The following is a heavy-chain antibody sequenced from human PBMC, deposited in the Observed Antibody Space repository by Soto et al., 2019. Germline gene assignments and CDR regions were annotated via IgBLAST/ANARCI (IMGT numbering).Heavy chain of an antibody. CDR1: GYSFAGYW. Sequence: GESLKISCKGSGYSFAGYWITWVRQKPGKGLEWMGRIDPSDSQTYYSPSFRGHVTILVTKSITTVFLQWSSLRASDTAMYYCARQIYDSDTGPNFQYYFDSWGQGTPVTVSS. V-gene: IGHV5-10-1*01. J-gene: IGHJ4*02. CDR3: ARQIYDSDTGPNFQYYFDS. CDR2: IDPSDSQT. D-gene: IGHD3-22*01.